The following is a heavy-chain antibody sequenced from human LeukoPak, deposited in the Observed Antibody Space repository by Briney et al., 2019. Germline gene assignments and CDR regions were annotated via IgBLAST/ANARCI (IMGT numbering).Heavy chain of an antibody. CDR1: GFTFSSYG. J-gene: IGHJ4*02. V-gene: IGHV3-30*02. CDR2: IRFDGSNK. CDR3: AKPHFDY. Sequence: GGSLRLSCAASGFTFSSYGMHWVRQAPGKRLEWVAFIRFDGSNKYYADSVKGRFTISRDNSKNMLYLQMNSLRAEDTAVYYCAKPHFDYWGQGTLVTVSS.